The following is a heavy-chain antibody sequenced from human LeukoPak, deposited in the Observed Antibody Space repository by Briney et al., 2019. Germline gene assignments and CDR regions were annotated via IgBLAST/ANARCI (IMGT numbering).Heavy chain of an antibody. CDR1: GFTFSSYA. Sequence: PGGSLRLSCAASGFTFSSYAMHWVRQAPGKGLEWVAVISYDGSNKYYADSVKGRFTISRDNSKNTLFLQMNSLRAEDTAVYYCARDLVFGSSSNCYYGMDVWGQGTTVTVSS. J-gene: IGHJ6*02. V-gene: IGHV3-30-3*01. D-gene: IGHD6-13*01. CDR3: ARDLVFGSSSNCYYGMDV. CDR2: ISYDGSNK.